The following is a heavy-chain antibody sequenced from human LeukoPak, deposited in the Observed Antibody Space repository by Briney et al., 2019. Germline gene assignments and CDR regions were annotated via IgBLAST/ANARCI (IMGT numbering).Heavy chain of an antibody. CDR3: VSGNDPDYVWGTYRLDAFDI. Sequence: KPGGSLRPSCAASGYTFSDYSVNWVRQVPGKGLEWVSSISISGTYIYYADSVKGRFTISRDNAKNSLFLQMNSLRAEDTAVYYCVSGNDPDYVWGTYRLDAFDIWAEGTMVIVSS. CDR1: GYTFSDYS. D-gene: IGHD3-16*02. J-gene: IGHJ3*02. CDR2: ISISGTYI. V-gene: IGHV3-21*01.